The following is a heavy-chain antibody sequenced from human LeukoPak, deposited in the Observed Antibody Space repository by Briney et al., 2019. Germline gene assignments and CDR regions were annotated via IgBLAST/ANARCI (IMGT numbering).Heavy chain of an antibody. D-gene: IGHD3-10*01. CDR2: ISWNSGSI. Sequence: GRSLRLSCAASGFTFDDYAMHWVRQAPGKGLEWVSGISWNSGSIGYADSVKGRFTISIDNAKNSLYLQMNSLRAEDTALYYCAKVSEGFGELFSSWYFDLWGRGTLVTVSS. V-gene: IGHV3-9*01. J-gene: IGHJ2*01. CDR3: AKVSEGFGELFSSWYFDL. CDR1: GFTFDDYA.